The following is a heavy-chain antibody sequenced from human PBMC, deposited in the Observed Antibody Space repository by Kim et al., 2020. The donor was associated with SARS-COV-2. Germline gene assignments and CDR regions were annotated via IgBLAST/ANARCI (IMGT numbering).Heavy chain of an antibody. Sequence: ASVKVSCKASGYTFTSYAMHWVRQAPGQRLEWMGWINDGNGNTKYSQKFQGRVTITRDTSASTAYMELSSLRSEDTAVYYCARDYYGSGSSPTPSFDYWGQGTLVTVSS. V-gene: IGHV1-3*01. J-gene: IGHJ4*02. D-gene: IGHD3-10*01. CDR3: ARDYYGSGSSPTPSFDY. CDR2: INDGNGNT. CDR1: GYTFTSYA.